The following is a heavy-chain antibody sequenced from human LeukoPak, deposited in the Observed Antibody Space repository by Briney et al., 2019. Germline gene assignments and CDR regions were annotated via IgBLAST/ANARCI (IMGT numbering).Heavy chain of an antibody. D-gene: IGHD2-2*01. V-gene: IGHV5-51*01. CDR1: GYSFTSYW. CDR3: ARLNPHYCSSTSCYDPVEWY. J-gene: IGHJ4*02. Sequence: GESLKISCKGSGYSFTSYWIGWVRQMPGKGLEWMGIIYPGDSDTRYSPSFQGQVTISADKSISTAYLQWSSLKASDTAMYYCARLNPHYCSSTSCYDPVEWYWGQGTLVTVSS. CDR2: IYPGDSDT.